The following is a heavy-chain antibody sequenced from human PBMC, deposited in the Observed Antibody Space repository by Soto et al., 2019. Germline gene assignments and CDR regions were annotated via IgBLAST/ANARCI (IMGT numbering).Heavy chain of an antibody. D-gene: IGHD4-17*01. CDR1: GFTFSSYW. CDR3: ARERTTVTPNWFDP. J-gene: IGHJ5*02. V-gene: IGHV3-74*01. Sequence: GGSLRLSCAASGFTFSSYWMHWVRQAPGKGLVWVSRSNSDGSSTSYADSVKGRFTISRDNAKNTLYLQMNSLRAEDTAVYYCARERTTVTPNWFDPWGQGTLVTVSS. CDR2: SNSDGSST.